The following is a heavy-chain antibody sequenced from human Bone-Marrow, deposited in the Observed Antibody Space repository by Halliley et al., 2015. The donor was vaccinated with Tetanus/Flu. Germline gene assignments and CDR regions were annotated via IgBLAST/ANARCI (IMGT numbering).Heavy chain of an antibody. CDR3: ASGVLAAAY. V-gene: IGHV4-30-4*01. Sequence: TLSLTCAVSGASISSGGYYWNWIRQPPGKGLEWIGNIYYSGSTYYNPSLKSRVTISVDRSKNQFSLKLSSVTAADTAVYYCASGVLAAAYWGQGTLVPVSS. J-gene: IGHJ4*02. CDR2: IYYSGST. D-gene: IGHD3-3*01. CDR1: GASISSGGYY.